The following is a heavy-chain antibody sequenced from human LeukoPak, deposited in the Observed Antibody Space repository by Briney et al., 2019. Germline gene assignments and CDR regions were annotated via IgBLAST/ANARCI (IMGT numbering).Heavy chain of an antibody. J-gene: IGHJ6*03. Sequence: SETLSLTCTVSDYSISSGYYWGWVRQPPGKGLEWIGSAYRSGSTYYNPSLKSRVTISVDTSKNQLSLKLSSVTAADTAVYYCAKSSGSYSQYYYYMDVWGKGTTVTVSS. CDR1: DYSISSGYY. D-gene: IGHD3-10*01. CDR2: AYRSGST. CDR3: AKSSGSYSQYYYYMDV. V-gene: IGHV4-38-2*02.